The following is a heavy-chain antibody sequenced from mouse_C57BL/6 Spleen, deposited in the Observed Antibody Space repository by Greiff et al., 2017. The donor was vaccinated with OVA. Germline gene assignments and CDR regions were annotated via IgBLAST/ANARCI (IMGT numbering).Heavy chain of an antibody. CDR2: ISSGSSTI. J-gene: IGHJ4*01. Sequence: EVLLVESGGGLVKPGGSLKLSCAASGFTFSDYGMHWVRQAPEKGLEWVGYISSGSSTINYADTVKGRSTIARDNAKNTLFLQMTSLRSEDTAMYYCARSNWAMDYWGQGTSVTVSS. D-gene: IGHD2-5*01. V-gene: IGHV5-17*01. CDR3: ARSNWAMDY. CDR1: GFTFSDYG.